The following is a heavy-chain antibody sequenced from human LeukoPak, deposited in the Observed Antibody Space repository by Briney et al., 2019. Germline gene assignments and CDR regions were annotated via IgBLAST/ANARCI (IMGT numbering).Heavy chain of an antibody. CDR1: GFTFSSYW. Sequence: GGFLRLSCAASGFTFSSYWMSWVRQAPGKGLEWVANIKQDGSEKYYVDSVKGRFTISRDNAKNSLYLQMNSLRAEDTAVYYCAGGYCSSTSCFDYWGQGTLVTVSS. CDR3: AGGYCSSTSCFDY. D-gene: IGHD2-2*01. CDR2: IKQDGSEK. V-gene: IGHV3-7*01. J-gene: IGHJ4*02.